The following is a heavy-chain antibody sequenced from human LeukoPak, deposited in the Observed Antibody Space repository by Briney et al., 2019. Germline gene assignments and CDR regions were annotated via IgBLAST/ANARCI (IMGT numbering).Heavy chain of an antibody. Sequence: SETLSLTCTVSGYFISSGYYWGWIRQPPGKGLEWIGSIYHSGSTYYNPSLKSRVTISVDTSKNQFSLKLSSVTAADTAVYYCASRLVVPAAIFDYWGQGTLVTVSS. CDR2: IYHSGST. CDR3: ASRLVVPAAIFDY. D-gene: IGHD2-2*01. J-gene: IGHJ4*02. CDR1: GYFISSGYY. V-gene: IGHV4-38-2*02.